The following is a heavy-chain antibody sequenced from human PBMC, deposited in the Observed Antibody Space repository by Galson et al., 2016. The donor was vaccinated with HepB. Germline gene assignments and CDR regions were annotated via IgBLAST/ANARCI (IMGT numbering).Heavy chain of an antibody. V-gene: IGHV1-3*01. J-gene: IGHJ3*02. CDR3: ARVGNDFWSGLLDAFDI. Sequence: SVKVSCKASGYTFTQYAIHWVRQAPGQGLEWMGWINAGNGITKTSQPIQGRVTITRDTSARTGYTELSSLGSEDTASYYCARVGNDFWSGLLDAFDIWGQGTMVTVSS. CDR2: INAGNGIT. D-gene: IGHD3-3*01. CDR1: GYTFTQYA.